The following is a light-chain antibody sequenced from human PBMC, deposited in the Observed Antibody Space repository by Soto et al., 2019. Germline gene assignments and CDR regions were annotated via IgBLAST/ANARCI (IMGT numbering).Light chain of an antibody. CDR1: QSVSSSY. CDR2: GAS. V-gene: IGKV3-20*01. Sequence: EIVLTQSPGTLSLSPGERVTLSCRASQSVSSSYLAWYQQKPGQAPRLLIYGASSRAPGIPDRFSGSGSGTDFTLTLNRLEPEDFVVYYCHQYGTSPPTFGQGTKVEIK. J-gene: IGKJ1*01. CDR3: HQYGTSPPT.